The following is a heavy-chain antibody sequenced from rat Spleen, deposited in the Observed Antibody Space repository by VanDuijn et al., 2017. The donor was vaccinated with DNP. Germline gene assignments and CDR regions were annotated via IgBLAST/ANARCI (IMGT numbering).Heavy chain of an antibody. CDR3: ARPYA. CDR1: GFTFSNYG. J-gene: IGHJ4*01. CDR2: ISYDGSSA. Sequence: EVQLVKSGGGLVQPGRSLKLPCAASGFTFSNYGMAWVRQAPKKGLGWVATISYDGSSAHYRGSVKGRFTMSRDNAKNTLYLQMDSLKSEDTATYYCARPYAWDQGSSISVSS. V-gene: IGHV5-7*01.